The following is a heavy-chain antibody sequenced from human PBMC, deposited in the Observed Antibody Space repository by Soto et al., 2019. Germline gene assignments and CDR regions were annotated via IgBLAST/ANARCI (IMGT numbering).Heavy chain of an antibody. CDR2: IYWDDDK. CDR3: AHRFTVTTTCWCFDP. V-gene: IGHV2-5*02. D-gene: IGHD4-17*01. Sequence: QITLKESGPTLVKPTQTLTLTCTFSGFALSTSGVAVGWIRQPQGTALEWLAVIYWDDDKRYSPFLKSRLTITKDTSKNQVVLTMTNIDPVDTATYYCAHRFTVTTTCWCFDPCGQGTLVTVSS. CDR1: GFALSTSGVA. J-gene: IGHJ5*02.